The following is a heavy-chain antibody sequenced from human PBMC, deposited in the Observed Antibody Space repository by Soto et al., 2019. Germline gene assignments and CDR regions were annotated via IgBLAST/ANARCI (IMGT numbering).Heavy chain of an antibody. V-gene: IGHV2-5*02. CDR3: AHRNRAGVLRFLGWLLYRSGGGFDY. CDR2: IYWDDDK. D-gene: IGHD3-3*01. Sequence: QITLKESGPTLVKPTQTLTLTCTFSGFSLSTSGVGVGWIRQPPGKALEWLALIYWDDDKRYSPSLKSRLTITKDTSKNQVVLTMTNMDPVDTATYYCAHRNRAGVLRFLGWLLYRSGGGFDYWGQGTLVTVSS. CDR1: GFSLSTSGVG. J-gene: IGHJ4*02.